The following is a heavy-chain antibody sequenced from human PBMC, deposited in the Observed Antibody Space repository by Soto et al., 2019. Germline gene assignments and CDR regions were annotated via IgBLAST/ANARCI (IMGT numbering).Heavy chain of an antibody. CDR3: ARRETIIAVAGTGWFDP. Sequence: SETLSLTCAVYGGSFSGYYWSWIRQPPGKGLEWIGEINHSGSTNYNPSLKSRVTISVDTSKNQFSLKLSSVTAADTAVYYCARRETIIAVAGTGWFDPWGQGTLVTVSS. V-gene: IGHV4-34*01. D-gene: IGHD6-19*01. J-gene: IGHJ5*02. CDR2: INHSGST. CDR1: GGSFSGYY.